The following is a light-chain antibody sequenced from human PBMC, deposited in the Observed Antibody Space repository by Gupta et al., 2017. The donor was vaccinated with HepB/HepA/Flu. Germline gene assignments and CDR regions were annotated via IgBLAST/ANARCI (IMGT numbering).Light chain of an antibody. V-gene: IGKV1/OR2-108*01. CDR1: QGISNG. CDR2: AAS. Sequence: IQVTPSPSSLSASVGDRVTIPCRASQGISNGLSWYQQKPGQAPTLRIYAASNMQSGVPSRVSGSGSGTDVSLTISSLQPEDGATYYGRQDETTPARCSFGQGIKLEIK. CDR3: RQDETTPARCS. J-gene: IGKJ2*04.